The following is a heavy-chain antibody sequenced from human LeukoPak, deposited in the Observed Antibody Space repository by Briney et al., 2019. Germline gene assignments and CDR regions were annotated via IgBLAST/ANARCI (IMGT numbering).Heavy chain of an antibody. J-gene: IGHJ5*02. CDR3: ARDKGVVVVAAGGLDP. CDR1: GYTFTGYY. Sequence: ASVKVSCKASGYTFTGYYMHWVRQAPGQGLEWMGWINPNSGGTNYAQKFQGRVTMTRDTSISTAYMELSRLRSDDTAVYYCARDKGVVVVAAGGLDPWGQGTLVTVSS. V-gene: IGHV1-2*02. D-gene: IGHD2-15*01. CDR2: INPNSGGT.